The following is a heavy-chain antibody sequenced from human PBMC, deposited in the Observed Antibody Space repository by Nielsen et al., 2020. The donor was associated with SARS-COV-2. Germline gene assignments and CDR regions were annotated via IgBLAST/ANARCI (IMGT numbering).Heavy chain of an antibody. CDR1: GGSINNYH. D-gene: IGHD2-8*01. CDR3: ARAIVLMVYAIRGSYYYGMDV. V-gene: IGHV4-59*12. Sequence: SETLSLTCVVAGGSINNYHWSWIRQPPGKGLEWIGYINYSGSTNYNPSLKSRVTISVDTSKNQFSLKLSSVTAADTAVYYCARAIVLMVYAIRGSYYYGMDVWGQGTTVTVSS. J-gene: IGHJ6*02. CDR2: INYSGST.